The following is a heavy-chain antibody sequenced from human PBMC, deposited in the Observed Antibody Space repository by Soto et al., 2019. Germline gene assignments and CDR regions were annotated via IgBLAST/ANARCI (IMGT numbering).Heavy chain of an antibody. V-gene: IGHV1-69*13. CDR2: IIPIFGTA. CDR3: ARLPHPPYSYDAFDI. Sequence: SVKVSCKASGGTFSSYAISWVRQAPGQGLEWMGGIIPIFGTADYAQKFQGRVTITADESTSTAYMELSSLRSEDTAVYYCARLPHPPYSYDAFDIWGQGTMVTVSS. D-gene: IGHD5-18*01. J-gene: IGHJ3*02. CDR1: GGTFSSYA.